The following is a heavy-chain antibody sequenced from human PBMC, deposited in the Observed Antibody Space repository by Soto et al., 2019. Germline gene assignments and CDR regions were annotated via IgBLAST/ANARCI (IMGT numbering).Heavy chain of an antibody. CDR2: IYYSGST. V-gene: IGHV4-59*01. CDR1: GGSISSYY. J-gene: IGHJ4*02. Sequence: SETLSLTCTVSGGSISSYYWILIGQPPGKGLEWIGYIYYSGSTNYNPSLKSRVTISVGTSKNQFSLKLSSVTAADTAVYYCARDSAARRDGYDSSGYYYVFDYWGQGTLVTVSS. D-gene: IGHD3-22*01. CDR3: ARDSAARRDGYDSSGYYYVFDY.